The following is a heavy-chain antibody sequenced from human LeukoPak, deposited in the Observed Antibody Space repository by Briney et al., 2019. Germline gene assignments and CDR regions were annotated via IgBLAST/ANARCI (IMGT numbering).Heavy chain of an antibody. D-gene: IGHD2/OR15-2a*01. CDR1: GFTFSSYS. V-gene: IGHV3-21*01. J-gene: IGHJ6*02. CDR3: VRDVSRRIGMDV. CDR2: ISPVSSYT. Sequence: GGSLRLSCAASGFTFSSYSMNWAREAPGKGLEWVSTISPVSSYTWYAESVKGRFTISRDNPKNSLYLQMDSLRAEDTAVYYCVRDVSRRIGMDVWGQGTTVTVSS.